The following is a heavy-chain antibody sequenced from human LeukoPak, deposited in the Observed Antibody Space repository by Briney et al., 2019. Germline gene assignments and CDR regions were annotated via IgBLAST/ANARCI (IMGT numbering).Heavy chain of an antibody. J-gene: IGHJ4*02. D-gene: IGHD3-10*01. CDR2: INHSGST. CDR3: AGRIEKPPHGSGSYSL. Sequence: SETLSLTCAVYGGSFSGYYWSWIRQPPGKGLEWIGEINHSGSTNYNPSLKSRVTISVGTSKNQFSLKLSSVTAADTAVYYCAGRIEKPPHGSGSYSLWGQGTLVTVSS. CDR1: GGSFSGYY. V-gene: IGHV4-34*01.